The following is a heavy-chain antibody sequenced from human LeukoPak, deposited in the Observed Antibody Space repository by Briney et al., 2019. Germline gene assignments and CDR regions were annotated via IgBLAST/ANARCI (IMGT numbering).Heavy chain of an antibody. Sequence: GGSLRLSCAASGFTFSSYAMSWVRQAPGKGLEWVSAISGSGGSTYYADSVKGRFTISRDSSKNTLYLQMSSLRAEDTAVYYCANEQLRWKYGVYWGRGTLVTVSS. D-gene: IGHD4-23*01. CDR2: ISGSGGST. CDR3: ANEQLRWKYGVY. J-gene: IGHJ4*02. CDR1: GFTFSSYA. V-gene: IGHV3-23*01.